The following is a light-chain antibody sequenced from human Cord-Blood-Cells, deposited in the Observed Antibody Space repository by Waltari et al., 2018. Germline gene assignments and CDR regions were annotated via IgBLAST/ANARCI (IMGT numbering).Light chain of an antibody. CDR3: CSYAGSNWV. V-gene: IGLV2-23*02. Sequence: QSALTQPASVSGSPGQSITLSCTGTSSDVGRYNLFSWYQQHPGKAPKLMIYEVSKRPSGVSNRFSGSKSGNTASLTISGLQAEDEADYYCCSYAGSNWVFGGGTKLTVL. CDR2: EVS. CDR1: SSDVGRYNL. J-gene: IGLJ3*02.